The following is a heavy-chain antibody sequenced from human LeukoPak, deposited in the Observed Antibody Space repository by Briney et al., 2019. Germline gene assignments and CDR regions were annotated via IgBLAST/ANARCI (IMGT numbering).Heavy chain of an antibody. J-gene: IGHJ4*02. Sequence: GGPLKISCKGSGYRFTSYWIGWVRQIPGKGLEWMGIIYPGDSDTRDSPSFQGQVTISADKSISTAYLQWSSLKASDTAMYYCATGPYYYDSSGYYDGLDYWGQGTLVTVSS. D-gene: IGHD3-22*01. CDR3: ATGPYYYDSSGYYDGLDY. CDR1: GYRFTSYW. V-gene: IGHV5-51*01. CDR2: IYPGDSDT.